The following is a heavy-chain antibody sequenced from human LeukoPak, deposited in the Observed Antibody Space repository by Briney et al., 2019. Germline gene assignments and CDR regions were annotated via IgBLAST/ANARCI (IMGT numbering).Heavy chain of an antibody. D-gene: IGHD2-2*01. CDR3: ARVVVVPAAMTFGYYYYMDV. J-gene: IGHJ6*03. CDR1: GFSFSSYW. Sequence: GGSLRLSCAASGFSFSSYWMSWVRQAPGKGLEWVANIKQDGSEKYYVDSVKGRFTISRDNAKNSLYLQMNSLRAEDTAVYYCARVVVVPAAMTFGYYYYMDVWGKGTTVTISS. V-gene: IGHV3-7*01. CDR2: IKQDGSEK.